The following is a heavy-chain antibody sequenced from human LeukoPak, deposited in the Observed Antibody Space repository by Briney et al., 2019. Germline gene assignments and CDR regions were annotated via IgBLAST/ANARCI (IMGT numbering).Heavy chain of an antibody. D-gene: IGHD3-10*01. CDR3: AKKYYYGSGTYIFYFDY. Sequence: GRSLRLSCAASGFTFSSYGMHWVRQAPGKGLEWVSTISGSGDTYYADSVKGRFTISRDDSKSTLSLQMNSLRAEDTALYYCAKKYYYGSGTYIFYFDYWGQGTPVTVSS. CDR2: ISGSGDT. J-gene: IGHJ4*02. CDR1: GFTFSSYG. V-gene: IGHV3-23*01.